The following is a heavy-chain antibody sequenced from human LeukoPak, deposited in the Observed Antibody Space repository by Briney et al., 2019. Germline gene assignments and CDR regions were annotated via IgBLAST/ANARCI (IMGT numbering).Heavy chain of an antibody. J-gene: IGHJ4*02. Sequence: GESLRLSCAASGFTFCPFWMHWVRQAPGKGLVWVSRINSDGRTTNYADSVKGRFTISRDNAKNMVYLQMNSLRVEDTAVYYCVRDQGRYFFDYWGQGTLVTVSS. CDR2: INSDGRTT. D-gene: IGHD1-14*01. CDR1: GFTFCPFW. CDR3: VRDQGRYFFDY. V-gene: IGHV3-74*01.